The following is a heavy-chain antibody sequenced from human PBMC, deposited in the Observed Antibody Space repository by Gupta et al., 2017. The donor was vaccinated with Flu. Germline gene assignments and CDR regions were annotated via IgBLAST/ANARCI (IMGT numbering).Heavy chain of an antibody. CDR3: ARKGGGHCSGGSCYSFDF. Sequence: QVQLVQSGAEVKKPGSLVKVSCKASGVTFSTYAINWVRQAPGQGLEWMGGIIPVFGPTNYAQKFQGRVTITADESTSTAYMEISSLRSEDTAVYYCARKGGGHCSGGSCYSFDFWGQGTLATVSS. CDR2: IIPVFGPT. J-gene: IGHJ4*02. CDR1: GVTFSTYA. V-gene: IGHV1-69*01. D-gene: IGHD2-15*01.